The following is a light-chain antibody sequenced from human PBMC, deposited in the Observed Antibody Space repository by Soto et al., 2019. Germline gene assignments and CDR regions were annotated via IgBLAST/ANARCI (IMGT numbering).Light chain of an antibody. CDR3: SSYTRTTVV. Sequence: QSALTPPASVYGSPGQSVTISCPATTSDVGGYNYLSWYQQHPGKAPKLILYDGSSRPSGVSNRFSGSKSGNTASLIISGLQPEDEADYHCSSYTRTTVVFGGGTQLTVL. J-gene: IGLJ2*01. CDR1: TSDVGGYNY. CDR2: DGS. V-gene: IGLV2-14*03.